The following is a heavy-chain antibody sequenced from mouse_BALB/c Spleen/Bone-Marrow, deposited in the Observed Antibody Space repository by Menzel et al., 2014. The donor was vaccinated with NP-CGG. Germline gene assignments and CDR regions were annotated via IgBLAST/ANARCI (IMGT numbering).Heavy chain of an antibody. J-gene: IGHJ1*01. Sequence: VQLQQSGAEFVKPGASVKMSCKASGYTFTNYWINWVKQRPGQGLEWIGDIYPGGGITNYNEKFKNKATLTLDTSSRTAYMQLSSLTSEDSAVYYCTRSGFYGYGTYFDVWGAGTTVTVSS. CDR2: IYPGGGIT. V-gene: IGHV1-55*01. CDR3: TRSGFYGYGTYFDV. CDR1: GYTFTNYW. D-gene: IGHD1-2*01.